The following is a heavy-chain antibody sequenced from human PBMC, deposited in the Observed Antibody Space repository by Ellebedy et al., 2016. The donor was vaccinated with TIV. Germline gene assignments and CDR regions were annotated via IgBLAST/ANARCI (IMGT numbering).Heavy chain of an antibody. CDR1: GDSVSRNSVA. CDR2: TYYRSKWDN. V-gene: IGHV6-1*01. Sequence: MPSETLSLTCAISGDSVSRNSVAWNWIRPSPSRGLDCLGRTYYRSKWDNDYAVSVKSRITINPDTSKNQFSLQLNSVTPEDTAVYYCARDDCSGGSCHWWFGPWGQGTLVTVSS. CDR3: ARDDCSGGSCHWWFGP. J-gene: IGHJ5*02. D-gene: IGHD2-15*01.